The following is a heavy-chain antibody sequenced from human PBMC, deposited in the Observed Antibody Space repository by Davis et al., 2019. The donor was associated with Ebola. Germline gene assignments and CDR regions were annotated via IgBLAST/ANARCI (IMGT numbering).Heavy chain of an antibody. V-gene: IGHV4-39*07. Sequence: SETLSLTCAVSGDSISSSSYYWGWIRQPPGKGLEWIGSIYYSGSTNYNPSLKSRVTISVDTSKNQFSLKLSSVTAADTAVYYCARANLGYCSGGSCSNYYFDYWGQGALVTVSS. J-gene: IGHJ4*02. CDR1: GDSISSSSYY. CDR3: ARANLGYCSGGSCSNYYFDY. D-gene: IGHD2-15*01. CDR2: IYYSGST.